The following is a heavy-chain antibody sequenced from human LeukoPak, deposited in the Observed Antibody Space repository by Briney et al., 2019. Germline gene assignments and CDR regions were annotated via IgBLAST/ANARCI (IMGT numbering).Heavy chain of an antibody. CDR1: GFTVSSNY. D-gene: IGHD6-13*01. V-gene: IGHV3-53*01. J-gene: IGHJ4*02. Sequence: RSGGSLRLPCAASGFTVSSNYMSWIRQAPGKGLEWVSVIYSGGTTYYADSVKGRFTISRDNSKNTLYLQTNSLRGEDTAVYYCARDPRGSSSWGFDYWGQGTLVTVSS. CDR3: ARDPRGSSSWGFDY. CDR2: IYSGGTT.